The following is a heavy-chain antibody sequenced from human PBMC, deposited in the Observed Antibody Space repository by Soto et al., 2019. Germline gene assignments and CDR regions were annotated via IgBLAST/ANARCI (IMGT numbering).Heavy chain of an antibody. CDR3: ARDRRNMVRGVKVYNWFDP. Sequence: GASVKVSCKASGYTFTGYYMHWVRQAPGQGLEWMGRINPNSGGTNYAQKFQGRVTMTRDTSISTAYMELSRLRSDDTAVYYCARDRRNMVRGVKVYNWFDPWGQGTLVTVSS. V-gene: IGHV1-2*06. D-gene: IGHD3-10*01. CDR2: INPNSGGT. J-gene: IGHJ5*02. CDR1: GYTFTGYY.